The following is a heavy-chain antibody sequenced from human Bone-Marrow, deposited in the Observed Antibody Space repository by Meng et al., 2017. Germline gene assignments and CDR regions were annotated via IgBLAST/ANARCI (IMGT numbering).Heavy chain of an antibody. CDR3: ARAAVTVVTPFDY. D-gene: IGHD4-23*01. J-gene: IGHJ4*02. V-gene: IGHV3-74*01. CDR1: GFTFSSYA. Sequence: GGSLRLSCAASGFTFSSYAMHWVRQAPGKGLVWVSRINSDGSSTSYADSVKGRFTISRDNAKNTLYLQMNSLRAEDTAVYYCARAAVTVVTPFDYWGQGTLVTVSS. CDR2: INSDGSST.